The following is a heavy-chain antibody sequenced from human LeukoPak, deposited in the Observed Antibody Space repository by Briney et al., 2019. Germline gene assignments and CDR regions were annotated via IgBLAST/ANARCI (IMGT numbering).Heavy chain of an antibody. Sequence: ASVKVSCKASGYTFTDYYMHWVRQAPGQGLEWMGWINLNSGGTNYAQKFQGRVTMTRDTSISTAYMELSRLRSDDTAVYYCATQAEWLRYTFDYWGQGTLVTVSS. V-gene: IGHV1-2*02. CDR3: ATQAEWLRYTFDY. D-gene: IGHD5-12*01. J-gene: IGHJ4*02. CDR2: INLNSGGT. CDR1: GYTFTDYY.